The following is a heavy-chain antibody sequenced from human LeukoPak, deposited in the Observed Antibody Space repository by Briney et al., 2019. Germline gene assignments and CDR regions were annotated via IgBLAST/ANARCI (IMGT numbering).Heavy chain of an antibody. D-gene: IGHD3-22*01. J-gene: IGHJ1*01. CDR1: GFTFSSYA. V-gene: IGHV3-23*01. CDR2: ISGSGGST. CDR3: AKDPNYYDSSGYYYPRTEYFQH. Sequence: PGGSLRLSCAASGFTFSSYAMSWVRQAPGKGLEWVSAISGSGGSTYYADSVKGRFTISRDNSKNTLYLQMNSLRAEDTAVYYCAKDPNYYDSSGYYYPRTEYFQHWGQGTPVTVSS.